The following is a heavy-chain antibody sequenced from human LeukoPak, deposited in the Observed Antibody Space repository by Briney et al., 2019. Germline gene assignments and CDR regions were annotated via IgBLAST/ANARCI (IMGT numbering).Heavy chain of an antibody. D-gene: IGHD6-19*01. V-gene: IGHV3-66*02. Sequence: GGSLRLSCAASGFTVSSNYMSWVRQAPGKGLEWVSDIYSDGSTYYADSVKGRFTISRDNSKNTLYLQMNSLRAEDTAVYYCARGTPSSSGWLYYGMDVWGQGTTVTVSS. CDR1: GFTVSSNY. CDR3: ARGTPSSSGWLYYGMDV. CDR2: IYSDGST. J-gene: IGHJ6*02.